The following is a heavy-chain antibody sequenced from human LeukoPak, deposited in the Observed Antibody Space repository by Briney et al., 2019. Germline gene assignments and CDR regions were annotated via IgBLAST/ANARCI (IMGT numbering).Heavy chain of an antibody. CDR2: IYYSGST. CDR1: GDSVSSGSFY. Sequence: SETLSLTCTVSGDSVSSGSFYWSWIRQPSGTGLEWIAYIYYSGSTLYNPSLKGRVTISSDTSKNQYFLKLSSVTAADTAVYYCARGGGGNPLGYWGQGTLVTVSS. J-gene: IGHJ4*02. D-gene: IGHD4-23*01. CDR3: ARGGGGNPLGY. V-gene: IGHV4-61*01.